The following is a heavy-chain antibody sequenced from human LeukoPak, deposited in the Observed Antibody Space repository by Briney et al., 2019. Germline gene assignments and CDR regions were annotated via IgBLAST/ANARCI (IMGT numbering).Heavy chain of an antibody. V-gene: IGHV3-21*01. CDR1: GFTFSTHT. D-gene: IGHD1-26*01. Sequence: PGGSLRLSCAGAGFTFSTHTINWVRQAPGKGLEWVSSISSSSAYIYYADSVKGRFTISRDNAKNSLYLQMNSLRDEDTAVYYCASSGSYRFDYWGQGTLVTVSS. CDR3: ASSGSYRFDY. CDR2: ISSSSAYI. J-gene: IGHJ4*02.